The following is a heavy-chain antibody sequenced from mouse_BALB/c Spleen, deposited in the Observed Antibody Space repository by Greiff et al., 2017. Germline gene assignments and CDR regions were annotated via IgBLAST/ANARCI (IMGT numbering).Heavy chain of an antibody. CDR2: INPSNGGT. Sequence: VQLQQPGAELVKPGASVKLSCKASGYTFTSYYMYWVKQRPGQGLEWIGGINPSNGGTNFNEKFKSKATLTVDKSSSTAYMQLSSLTSEDSAVYYCTRRTTVPYYYAMDYWGQGTSVTVSS. J-gene: IGHJ4*01. V-gene: IGHV1S81*02. CDR3: TRRTTVPYYYAMDY. D-gene: IGHD1-1*01. CDR1: GYTFTSYY.